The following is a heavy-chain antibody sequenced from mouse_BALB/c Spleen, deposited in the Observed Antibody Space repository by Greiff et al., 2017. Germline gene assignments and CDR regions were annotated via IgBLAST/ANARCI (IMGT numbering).Heavy chain of an antibody. J-gene: IGHJ4*01. Sequence: QVQLKESGPGLVAPSQSLSITCTVSGFSLTSYGVHWVRQPPGKGLEWLGVIWAGGSTNYNSALMSRLSISKDNSKSQVFLKMNSLQTDDTAMYYCAREDDYGYYAMDYWGQGTSVTVSS. CDR1: GFSLTSYG. CDR2: IWAGGST. V-gene: IGHV2-9*02. CDR3: AREDDYGYYAMDY. D-gene: IGHD2-4*01.